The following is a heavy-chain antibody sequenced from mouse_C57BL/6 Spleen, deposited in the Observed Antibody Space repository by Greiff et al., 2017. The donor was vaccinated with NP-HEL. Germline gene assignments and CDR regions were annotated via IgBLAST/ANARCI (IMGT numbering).Heavy chain of an antibody. Sequence: EVKLQESGGGLVKPGGSLKLSCAASGFTFSDYGMHWVRQAPEKGLEWVAYISSGSSTIYYADTVKGRFTISRDNAKNTLFLQMTSLRSEDTAMYYCARHDYNWGYFDVWGTGTTVTVSS. CDR3: ARHDYNWGYFDV. V-gene: IGHV5-17*01. CDR2: ISSGSSTI. CDR1: GFTFSDYG. D-gene: IGHD2-4*01. J-gene: IGHJ1*03.